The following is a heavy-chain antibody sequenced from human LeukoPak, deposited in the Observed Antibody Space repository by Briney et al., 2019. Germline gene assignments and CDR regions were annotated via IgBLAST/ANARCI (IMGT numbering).Heavy chain of an antibody. J-gene: IGHJ4*02. CDR1: GFTFSTYW. CDR3: ARGRDYGDYVDY. V-gene: IGHV3-7*01. Sequence: PGGSLRLSCTASGFTFSTYWMTWVRQAPGKGLEWVATMDQDGSKKCYLDSVKGRFSVSRDNAKNSLYLQLNSLSAEDTGVYYCARGRDYGDYVDYWGQGTLVTVSS. D-gene: IGHD4-17*01. CDR2: MDQDGSKK.